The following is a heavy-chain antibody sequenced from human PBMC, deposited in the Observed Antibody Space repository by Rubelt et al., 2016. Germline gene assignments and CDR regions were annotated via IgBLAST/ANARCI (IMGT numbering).Heavy chain of an antibody. D-gene: IGHD5-12*01. CDR1: GGSITSSNYY. J-gene: IGHJ4*02. CDR3: ARGSGYVNFDY. Sequence: QLQLQESGPGLVKPSETLSLTCTVSGGSITSSNYYWSWIRQPPGRGLEWIGEINHGGSTNYNPSLKSRVTISVDASQNQFSLKLSSVTAADTAVYYCARGSGYVNFDYWGQGTLVTVSS. CDR2: INHGGST. V-gene: IGHV4-39*07.